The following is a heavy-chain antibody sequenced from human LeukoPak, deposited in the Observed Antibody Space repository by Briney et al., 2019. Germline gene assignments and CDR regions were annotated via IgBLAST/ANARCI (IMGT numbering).Heavy chain of an antibody. D-gene: IGHD3-10*01. V-gene: IGHV5-51*01. CDR3: ARHDYGSGSYYI. Sequence: GESLKISCKGSGYSFSTYCIAWVRQMPGRGLEWMGIIYPGDSDIKYSPSFQGQVTISADKSISTAYLQWSSLKASDTARYYCARHDYGSGSYYIWGQGTLVTVSS. J-gene: IGHJ1*01. CDR1: GYSFSTYC. CDR2: IYPGDSDI.